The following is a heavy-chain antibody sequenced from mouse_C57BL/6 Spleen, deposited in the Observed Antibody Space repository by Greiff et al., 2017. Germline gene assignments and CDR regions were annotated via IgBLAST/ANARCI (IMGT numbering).Heavy chain of an antibody. CDR1: GYTFTSYW. V-gene: IGHV1-52*01. Sequence: VQLQQPGAELVRPGSSVKLSCKASGYTFTSYWMHWVKQRPIQGLEWIGNIDPSDSETHYNQKFKDKATLTVDKSSSTAYMQLSSLTSEDSAVYYCARSADGYYWYFDVWGTGTTVTVSS. D-gene: IGHD2-3*01. J-gene: IGHJ1*03. CDR3: ARSADGYYWYFDV. CDR2: IDPSDSET.